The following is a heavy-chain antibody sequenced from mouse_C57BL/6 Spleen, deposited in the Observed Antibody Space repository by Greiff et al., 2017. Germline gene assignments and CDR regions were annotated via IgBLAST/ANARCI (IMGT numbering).Heavy chain of an antibody. CDR1: GYAFSSSW. CDR3: ARGGSYGAMDY. D-gene: IGHD1-1*02. V-gene: IGHV1-82*01. CDR2: IYPGDGDT. Sequence: VQLQQSGPELVKPGASVKISCKASGYAFSSSWMNWVKQRPGKGLEWIGRIYPGDGDTNYNGKFKGKATLTADKSSSTAYMQLSSLTSEDSAVYCCARGGSYGAMDYWGQGTSVTVSS. J-gene: IGHJ4*01.